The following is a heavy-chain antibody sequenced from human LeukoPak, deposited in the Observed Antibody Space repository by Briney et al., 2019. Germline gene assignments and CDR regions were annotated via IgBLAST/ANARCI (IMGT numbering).Heavy chain of an antibody. CDR3: TRDAYGSFDS. CDR1: EFTFSSYW. CDR2: INGDGSRT. J-gene: IGHJ4*02. V-gene: IGHV3-74*01. D-gene: IGHD6-19*01. Sequence: GGSLRLSCAASEFTFSSYWMYWVRQAPGKGLVWVSRINGDGSRTNYADSVKGRFTISRDNAKNMLYLQMNSLTAEDTALYYCTRDAYGSFDSWGQGTLVTVSS.